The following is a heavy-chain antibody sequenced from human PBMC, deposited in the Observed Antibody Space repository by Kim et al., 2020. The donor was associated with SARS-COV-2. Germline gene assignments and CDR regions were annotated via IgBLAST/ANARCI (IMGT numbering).Heavy chain of an antibody. D-gene: IGHD3-10*01. CDR1: GFTFSSYG. CDR2: IWYDGSNK. V-gene: IGHV3-33*06. Sequence: GGSLRLSCAASGFTFSSYGMHWVRQAPGKGLEWVAVIWYDGSNKYYADSVKGRFTISRDNSKNTLYLQMNSLRAEDTAVYYCAKDPYYGSGSIFVPAEYVQHWGHGTLGTVSS. CDR3: AKDPYYGSGSIFVPAEYVQH. J-gene: IGHJ1*01.